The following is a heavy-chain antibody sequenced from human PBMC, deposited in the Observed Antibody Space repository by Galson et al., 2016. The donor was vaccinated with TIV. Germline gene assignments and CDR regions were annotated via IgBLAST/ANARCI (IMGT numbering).Heavy chain of an antibody. Sequence: SLRLSCAASGLSVSIKYMTWVRQAPGKGLEWVSLISDGGNTYYPDSVKGRFTISRDNSKNTLYLQMNSLRLEDTAVYYCARDRMVDATYYYYYYGMDVWGQGTAVTVSS. V-gene: IGHV3-66*02. CDR1: GLSVSIKY. D-gene: IGHD2-8*01. CDR3: ARDRMVDATYYYYYYGMDV. J-gene: IGHJ6*02. CDR2: ISDGGNT.